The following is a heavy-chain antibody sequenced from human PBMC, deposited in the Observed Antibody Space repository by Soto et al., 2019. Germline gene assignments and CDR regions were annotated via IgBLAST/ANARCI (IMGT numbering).Heavy chain of an antibody. V-gene: IGHV4-39*01. CDR1: GGSISSSSYY. J-gene: IGHJ4*02. CDR2: IYYSGST. D-gene: IGHD6-19*01. CDR3: ARMGSSGWLDFDY. Sequence: PSETLSLTCTVSGGSISSSSYYWGWIRQPPGKGLEWIGSIYYSGSTYYNPSLKSRVTISVDTSKNQFSLKLSSVTAADAAVYYFARMGSSGWLDFDYWGQGILVTGSS.